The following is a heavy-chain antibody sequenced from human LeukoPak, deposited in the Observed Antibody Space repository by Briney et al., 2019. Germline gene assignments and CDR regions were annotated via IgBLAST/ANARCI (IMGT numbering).Heavy chain of an antibody. CDR2: INHSGST. J-gene: IGHJ4*02. CDR3: ARLLNYYDSSGFD. CDR1: GGSFSGYY. Sequence: PSETLSLTCAVYGGSFSGYYWSWIRQPPGKGLEWIGEINHSGSTNYNPSLKSRVTISVDTSKNQFSLKLSSVTAADTAVYYCARLLNYYDSSGFDWGQGTLVTVSS. D-gene: IGHD3-22*01. V-gene: IGHV4-34*01.